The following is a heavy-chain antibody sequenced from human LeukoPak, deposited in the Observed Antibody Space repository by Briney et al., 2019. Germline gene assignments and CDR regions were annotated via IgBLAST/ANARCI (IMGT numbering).Heavy chain of an antibody. CDR1: GGSISSGSYY. J-gene: IGHJ4*02. V-gene: IGHV4-61*02. Sequence: PSETLSLTCTVSGGSISSGSYYWSWIRQPAGKGLEWIGRIYTSGSTNYYPSLKSRVTISVDTSKNQFSLKLSSVTAADTAVYYCARWVRALQLADYWGQGTLVTVSS. CDR3: ARWVRALQLADY. D-gene: IGHD6-13*01. CDR2: IYTSGST.